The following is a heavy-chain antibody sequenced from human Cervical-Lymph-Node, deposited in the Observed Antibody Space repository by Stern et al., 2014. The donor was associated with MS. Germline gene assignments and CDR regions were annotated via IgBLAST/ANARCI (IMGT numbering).Heavy chain of an antibody. CDR1: GGSISSSNW. Sequence: QLQLQESGPGLVKPSGTLSLTCAVSGGSISSSNWWSWVRQPPGKGLGWMGAIYHSGGTNYNPSLKSRATISVDKSKNQFSLKLSSVTAADTAVYYCARLEWLNWFDPWGQGTLVTVSS. V-gene: IGHV4-4*02. CDR2: IYHSGGT. J-gene: IGHJ5*02. D-gene: IGHD5-12*01. CDR3: ARLEWLNWFDP.